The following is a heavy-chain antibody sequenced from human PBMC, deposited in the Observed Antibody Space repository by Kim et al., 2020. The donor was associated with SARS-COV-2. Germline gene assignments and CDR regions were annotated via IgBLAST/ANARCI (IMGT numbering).Heavy chain of an antibody. V-gene: IGHV5-51*01. J-gene: IGHJ4*02. Sequence: YSPPFQGQVTISADKSISTAYLQWSSLKASDTAMYYCARLSSGSYFYFDYWGQGTLVTVSS. D-gene: IGHD1-26*01. CDR3: ARLSSGSYFYFDY.